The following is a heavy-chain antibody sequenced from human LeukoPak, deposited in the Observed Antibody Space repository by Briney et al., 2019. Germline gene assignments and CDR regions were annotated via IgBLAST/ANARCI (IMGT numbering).Heavy chain of an antibody. CDR3: ARYAADGRTLEY. V-gene: IGHV4-59*01. CDR2: IHYSGGT. CDR1: GGSITTYY. J-gene: IGHJ4*02. D-gene: IGHD6-13*01. Sequence: SETLSLTCTVSGGSITTYYWSWVRQPPGKGLEWLGYIHYSGGTSYNPSLKSRVTISMDTSKNQFSLKLSSVTAADTAVYYCARYAADGRTLEYWGQGTLVTVSP.